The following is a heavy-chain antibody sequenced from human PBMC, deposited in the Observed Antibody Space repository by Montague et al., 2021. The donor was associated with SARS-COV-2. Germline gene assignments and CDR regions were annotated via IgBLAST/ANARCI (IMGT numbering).Heavy chain of an antibody. CDR1: GGSISSNNNY. D-gene: IGHD3-10*01. CDR3: ARSTATFGESHNWFAP. Sequence: SETLSLTCTVSGGSISSNNNYWGWIRQSAGKGLEWIGSIYYSGTIYYNPSLKSRVTISVDTSKNQFSLRLSSVTATDTSVYYCARSTATFGESHNWFAPWGQGTLVIVSS. CDR2: IYYSGTI. J-gene: IGHJ5*02. V-gene: IGHV4-39*01.